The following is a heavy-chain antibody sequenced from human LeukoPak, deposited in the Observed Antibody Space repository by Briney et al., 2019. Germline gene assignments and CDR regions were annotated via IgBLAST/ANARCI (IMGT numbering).Heavy chain of an antibody. CDR2: ISGSGGST. J-gene: IGHJ4*02. V-gene: IGHV3-23*01. CDR3: AKRETYYYDSSGYWLDY. D-gene: IGHD3-22*01. CDR1: GFTFSSYA. Sequence: PGGPLRLSRAASGFTFSSYAMSWVRQAPGKGLEWVSAISGSGGSTYYADSVKGRFTISRGNSKNTLYLQMNSLRAEDTAVYYCAKRETYYYDSSGYWLDYWGQGTLVTVSS.